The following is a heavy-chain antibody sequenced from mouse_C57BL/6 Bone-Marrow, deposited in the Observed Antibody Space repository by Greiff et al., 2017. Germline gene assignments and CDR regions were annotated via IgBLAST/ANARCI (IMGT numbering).Heavy chain of an antibody. V-gene: IGHV1-72*01. D-gene: IGHD2-1*01. CDR2: IDPNSGDT. CDR3: ARGNCFYWYFDV. J-gene: IGHJ1*03. CDR1: GYTFTSSW. Sequence: VKLQQSGAELVKPGASVKLSCTASGYTFTSSWMHWVKQRPGRGLEWIGRIDPNSGDTKYNEKFKGKATLTVDKASSTAYMQLSSLTSEDSAVYYGARGNCFYWYFDVWGTGTTVTVSS.